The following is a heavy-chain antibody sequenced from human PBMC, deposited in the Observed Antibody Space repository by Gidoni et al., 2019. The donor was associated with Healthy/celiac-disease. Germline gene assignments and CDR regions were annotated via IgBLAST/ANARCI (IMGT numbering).Heavy chain of an antibody. CDR1: GFTFSNYW. CDR2: IKQDGSEK. D-gene: IGHD3-3*01. J-gene: IGHJ4*02. CDR3: ARVTEYYDFWSGYYTLDY. V-gene: IGHV3-7*01. Sequence: EVQLVESGGGLVQPGGSPRLSCAASGFTFSNYWMSWVRQAPGTGLEWVANIKQDGSEKYYVDSVKGRFTISRDNAKNSLFLQMNSLRAEDTAVYYCARVTEYYDFWSGYYTLDYWGQGTLVTVSS.